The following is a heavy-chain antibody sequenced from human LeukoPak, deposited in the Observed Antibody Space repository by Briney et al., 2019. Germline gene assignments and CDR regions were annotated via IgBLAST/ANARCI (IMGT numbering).Heavy chain of an antibody. J-gene: IGHJ4*02. V-gene: IGHV1-46*01. D-gene: IGHD6-19*01. CDR2: INPSGGST. Sequence: ASVKVSCKASGYTFTSDYMHWVRQAPGQGLEWMGIINPSGGSTSYAQKFQGRVTMTRDMSTSTVYMELSSLRSEDTAVYYCARTAGRWLGFDYWGQGTLVTVSS. CDR1: GYTFTSDY. CDR3: ARTAGRWLGFDY.